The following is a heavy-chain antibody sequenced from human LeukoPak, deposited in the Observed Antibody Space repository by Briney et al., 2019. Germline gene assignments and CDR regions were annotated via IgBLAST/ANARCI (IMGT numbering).Heavy chain of an antibody. Sequence: LRLSCAASGFTFSGYAVHWVRQAPGKGLEWIGYIYYSGSTYYNPSLKSRVIISVDTSKNQFSLKLSSVTAADTAVYYCARGWIQLWRGFDYWGQGTLVTVSS. CDR3: ARGWIQLWRGFDY. CDR2: IYYSGST. D-gene: IGHD5-18*01. CDR1: GFTFSGYA. J-gene: IGHJ4*02. V-gene: IGHV4-31*02.